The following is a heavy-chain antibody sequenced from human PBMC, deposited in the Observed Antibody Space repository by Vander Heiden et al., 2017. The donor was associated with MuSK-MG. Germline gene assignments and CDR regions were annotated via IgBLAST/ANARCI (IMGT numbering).Heavy chain of an antibody. D-gene: IGHD2-8*02. J-gene: IGHJ4*02. CDR1: GGSISNYF. CDR2: ISSSGDT. CDR3: ARSTGATYFHL. V-gene: IGHV4-4*07. Sequence: QVQLQESCPGLVRPSETLSLTCTVPGGSISNYFWHSVLQPAGRGLEFIGRISSSGDTHLTPSLESRVSMSVDTSNGRFSLTRGSLTAADTAVYYCARSTGATYFHLWGQGLLVTVSS.